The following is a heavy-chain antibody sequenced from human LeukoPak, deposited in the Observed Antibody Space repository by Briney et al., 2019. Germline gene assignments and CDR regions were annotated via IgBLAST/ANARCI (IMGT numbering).Heavy chain of an antibody. V-gene: IGHV1-8*01. CDR1: GYTFTSYD. CDR3: ARAVPQYQLLLSWFDP. CDR2: MNPNSDNT. D-gene: IGHD2-2*01. Sequence: ASVKVSCKASGYTFTSYDINWVRQATGQGLEWMGWMNPNSDNTGYAQKFQGRVTITRNTSISTAYMELSSLRSEDTAVYYCARAVPQYQLLLSWFDPWGQGTLVTVSS. J-gene: IGHJ5*02.